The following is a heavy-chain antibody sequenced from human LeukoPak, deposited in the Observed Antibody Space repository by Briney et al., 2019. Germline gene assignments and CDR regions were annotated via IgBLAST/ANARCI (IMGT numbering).Heavy chain of an antibody. D-gene: IGHD4-17*01. CDR3: ARTHGDYGEYYFDY. CDR1: GFTFSSYA. J-gene: IGHJ4*02. Sequence: SLRLSCAASGFTFSSYAMHWVRQAPGKGLEWVAVISYDGSNKYYADSVKGRFTISRDNSKNTLYLQMNSLRAEDTAVYYCARTHGDYGEYYFDYWGQGTLVTVSS. V-gene: IGHV3-30-3*01. CDR2: ISYDGSNK.